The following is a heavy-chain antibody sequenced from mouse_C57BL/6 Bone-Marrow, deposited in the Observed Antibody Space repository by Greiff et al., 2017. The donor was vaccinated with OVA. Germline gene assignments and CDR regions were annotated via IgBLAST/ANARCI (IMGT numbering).Heavy chain of an antibody. CDR3: TREVIYYDPHGLYYYAMDY. D-gene: IGHD2-4*01. J-gene: IGHJ4*01. Sequence: QVQLQQSGAELVRPGTSVKLSCKASGYTFTSYWMHWVKQRPGQGLEWIGVIDPSDSYTNYNQKFKGKATLTVDTSSSTAYMQLSSLTSEDSAVYYCTREVIYYDPHGLYYYAMDYWGQGTSVTVSS. V-gene: IGHV1-59*01. CDR1: GYTFTSYW. CDR2: IDPSDSYT.